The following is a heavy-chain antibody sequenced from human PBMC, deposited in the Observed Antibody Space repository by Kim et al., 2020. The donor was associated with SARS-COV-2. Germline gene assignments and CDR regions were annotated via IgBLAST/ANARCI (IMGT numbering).Heavy chain of an antibody. J-gene: IGHJ4*02. CDR2: STI. CDR3: ARVRGGANDY. Sequence: STIYSADSVKGRFTISRDNAKNSLYMQMNSLRDEDTAVYYCARVRGGANDYWGQGTLVTVSS. V-gene: IGHV3-48*02. D-gene: IGHD3-16*01.